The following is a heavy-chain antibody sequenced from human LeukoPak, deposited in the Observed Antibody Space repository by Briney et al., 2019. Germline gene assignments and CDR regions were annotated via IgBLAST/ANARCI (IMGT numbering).Heavy chain of an antibody. CDR3: AKGPGADDFWRGYFLS. J-gene: IGHJ4*02. D-gene: IGHD3-3*01. V-gene: IGHV3-23*01. CDR2: LSGSGIDT. Sequence: TGGSLRLXCAASGFTFSSYAMIWVRQAPGKGLEWVSGLSGSGIDTYYADSERGRFTISRDNSKNTLYLQMNSLRAEATTVYYCAKGPGADDFWRGYFLSWGQGTLVTVSS. CDR1: GFTFSSYA.